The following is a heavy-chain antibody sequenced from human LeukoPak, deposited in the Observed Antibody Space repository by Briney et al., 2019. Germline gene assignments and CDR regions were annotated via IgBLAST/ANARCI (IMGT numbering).Heavy chain of an antibody. Sequence: ASETLSLTCTVSGGSISSSSYYWGWIRQPPGKGLEWIGSIYYSGSTYYNPSLKSRVAISVDTSKNQFSLKLSSVTAADTAVYYCARRYPYYDILTGYQYYFDYWGQGTLVTVSS. J-gene: IGHJ4*02. CDR2: IYYSGST. CDR3: ARRYPYYDILTGYQYYFDY. V-gene: IGHV4-39*07. CDR1: GGSISSSSYY. D-gene: IGHD3-9*01.